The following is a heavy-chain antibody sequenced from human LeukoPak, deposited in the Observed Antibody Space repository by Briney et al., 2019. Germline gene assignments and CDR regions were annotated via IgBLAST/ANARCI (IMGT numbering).Heavy chain of an antibody. CDR1: GGSFSGYY. CDR3: ARIPVLRGSSYGFSY. D-gene: IGHD5-18*01. J-gene: IGHJ4*02. V-gene: IGHV4-34*01. Sequence: PSETLSLTCAVYGGSFSGYYWSWIRQPPGKGLDWIGEINHSGSTNYNPSLKSRVTISVDTSKNQFSLKLSSVTAAETAVYYCARIPVLRGSSYGFSYWGQGTLVTVSS. CDR2: INHSGST.